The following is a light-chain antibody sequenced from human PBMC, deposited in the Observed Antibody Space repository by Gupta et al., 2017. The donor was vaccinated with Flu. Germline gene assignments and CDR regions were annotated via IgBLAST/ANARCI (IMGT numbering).Light chain of an antibody. CDR2: DVR. V-gene: IGLV2-11*01. J-gene: IGLJ2*01. Sequence: QSALTQPRSVSGSPGQSVAISCTGTSSDVGGYNYVSWYQQHPGKAPKLMIYDVRQRPSGVPDRFSGSKSGNTASLTISGLQAEDEADYYCCSYAGSSTLVFGGGTKLTVL. CDR3: CSYAGSSTLV. CDR1: SSDVGGYNY.